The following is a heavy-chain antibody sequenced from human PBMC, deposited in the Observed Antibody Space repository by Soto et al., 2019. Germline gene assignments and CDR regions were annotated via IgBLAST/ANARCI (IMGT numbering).Heavy chain of an antibody. Sequence: GASVKVSCKASGYTFTSYGISWVRQAPGQGLEWMGWISAYNGNTNYAQKLQGRVTMTTDTSTSTAYMELRSLRSDDTAVYYCARDPITSSGYYYGKLQGGSRFDYWGQGTLVTVSS. D-gene: IGHD3-22*01. V-gene: IGHV1-18*01. CDR1: GYTFTSYG. CDR3: ARDPITSSGYYYGKLQGGSRFDY. J-gene: IGHJ4*02. CDR2: ISAYNGNT.